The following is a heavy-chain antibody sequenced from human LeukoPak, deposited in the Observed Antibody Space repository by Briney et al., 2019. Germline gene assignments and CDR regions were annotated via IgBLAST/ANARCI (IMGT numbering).Heavy chain of an antibody. J-gene: IGHJ4*02. CDR3: ARNGYNYHFDY. V-gene: IGHV1-69*13. CDR2: IIPIFGTA. CDR1: GGTFSSYA. Sequence: RASVKVSCKASGGTFSSYAISWVRQAPGQGLEWMGGIIPIFGTANYAQKFQGRVTITADESTSTAYMELSSLRSEDTAVYYCARNGYNYHFDYWGQGTLVTVSS. D-gene: IGHD5-24*01.